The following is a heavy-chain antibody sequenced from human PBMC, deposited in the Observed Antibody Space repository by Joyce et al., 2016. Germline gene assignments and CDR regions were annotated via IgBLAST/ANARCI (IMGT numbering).Heavy chain of an antibody. V-gene: IGHV3-23*04. Sequence: QLEESGGTLVYPGGYLRLSCKVSYRLSNKNGMAWVRQGPGKGLGWVSAIGASGGGRYYADSVKGRFTVSRDNSNNMMYLEMTSLQIEDTAIYYCARAKTVVVAYTLRDGFDVWGQGTQVAVSS. J-gene: IGHJ3*01. CDR3: ARAKTVVVAYTLRDGFDV. CDR1: YRLSNKNG. D-gene: IGHD2-15*01. CDR2: IGASGGGR.